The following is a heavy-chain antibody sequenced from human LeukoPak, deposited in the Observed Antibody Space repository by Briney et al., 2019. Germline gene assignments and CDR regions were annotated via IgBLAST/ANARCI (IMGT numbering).Heavy chain of an antibody. CDR1: GGTFSSYA. V-gene: IGHV1-69*05. CDR3: ARESYYDSSGPGGGALNYFDY. CDR2: IIPIFGTA. J-gene: IGHJ4*02. D-gene: IGHD3-22*01. Sequence: SVKVSCKASGGTFSSYAISWVRQAPGQGLEWMGRIIPIFGTANYAQKFQGRVTITTDESTSTAYMELSSLRSEDTAVYYCARESYYDSSGPGGGALNYFDYWAQGTLVTVSS.